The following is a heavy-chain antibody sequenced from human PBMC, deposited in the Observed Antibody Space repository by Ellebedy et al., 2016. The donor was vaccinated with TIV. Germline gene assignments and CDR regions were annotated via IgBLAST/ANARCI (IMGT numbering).Heavy chain of an antibody. CDR3: ARLLGSRG. CDR2: IIPILGIA. Sequence: SVKVSXXASGGTFSSYAISWVRQAPGQGLEWMGRIIPILGIANYAQKFQGRVTITADKSTSTAYMELSSLRSEDTAVYYCARLLGSRGWGQGTLVTVSS. J-gene: IGHJ4*02. V-gene: IGHV1-69*04. D-gene: IGHD2-15*01. CDR1: GGTFSSYA.